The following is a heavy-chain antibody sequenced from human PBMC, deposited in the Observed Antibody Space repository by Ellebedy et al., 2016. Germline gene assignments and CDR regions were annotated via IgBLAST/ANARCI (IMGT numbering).Heavy chain of an antibody. CDR1: GFTFSNYV. D-gene: IGHD1-14*01. V-gene: IGHV3-23*01. CDR2: ISRTDDST. Sequence: GESLKISXTASGFTFSNYVMSWVRQAPGKGLKWVSGISRTDDSTYYADSVKGRFTISRDDPKSTLYLQMNNLRVDDTAVYYCRPGHYSDSWGQGTLVTVSS. CDR3: RPGHYSDS. J-gene: IGHJ4*02.